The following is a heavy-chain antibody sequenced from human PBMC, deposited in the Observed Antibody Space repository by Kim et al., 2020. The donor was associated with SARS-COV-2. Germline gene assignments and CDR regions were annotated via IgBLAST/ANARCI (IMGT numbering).Heavy chain of an antibody. CDR2: IYYSGST. Sequence: SETLSLTCTVSGGSISSGGYYWSWIRQHPGKGLEWIGYIYYSGSTYYNPSLKSRVTISVDTSKNQFSLKLSSVTAADTAVYYCARDHEYGMDVWGQGTTVTVSS. CDR1: GGSISSGGYY. CDR3: ARDHEYGMDV. V-gene: IGHV4-31*03. J-gene: IGHJ6*02.